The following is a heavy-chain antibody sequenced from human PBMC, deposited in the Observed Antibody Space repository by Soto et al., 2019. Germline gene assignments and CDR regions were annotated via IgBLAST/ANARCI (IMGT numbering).Heavy chain of an antibody. V-gene: IGHV3-53*01. CDR1: GFTISGKKY. J-gene: IGHJ3*01. CDR2: LYDIDGS. CDR3: ATWHEREHAYDV. D-gene: IGHD1-1*01. Sequence: DVQLVESGGGLIQPGESPRLSCAAFGFTISGKKYVAWVRQAPGKGLEWVSALYDIDGSFYADSVKGRFTTSSDSSKTTVYLQMNDLRPDDTAVYYCATWHEREHAYDVWGLGTTVTVSS.